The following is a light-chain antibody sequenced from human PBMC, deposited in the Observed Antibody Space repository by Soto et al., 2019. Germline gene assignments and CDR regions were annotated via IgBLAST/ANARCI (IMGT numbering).Light chain of an antibody. J-gene: IGKJ5*01. V-gene: IGKV2-30*01. CDR3: MQGTHFLT. Sequence: DVVMAQSPLSLPVTLGQPPSISCGSRRSLVYTDGNTYLHSFQQRPGQSPRXLIYKVSNRDSGVQDRFGGSGSGTDSTLRIRRVEAEDVGVYCCMQGTHFLTCGQGTRLEIK. CDR1: RSLVYTDGNTY. CDR2: KVS.